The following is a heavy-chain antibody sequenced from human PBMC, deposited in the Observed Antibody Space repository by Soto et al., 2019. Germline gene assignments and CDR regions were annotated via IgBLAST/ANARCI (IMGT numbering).Heavy chain of an antibody. CDR3: ARQRMVYATTMTTVTSGFDY. V-gene: IGHV4-59*08. J-gene: IGHJ4*02. Sequence: SETLSLTCTVSGGSISSYYWSWIRQPPGKGLEWIGYIYYSGSTNYNPSLKSRVTISVDTSKNQFSLKLSSVTAADTAVYYCARQRMVYATTMTTVTSGFDYWGQGTLVTVSS. CDR1: GGSISSYY. CDR2: IYYSGST. D-gene: IGHD2-8*01.